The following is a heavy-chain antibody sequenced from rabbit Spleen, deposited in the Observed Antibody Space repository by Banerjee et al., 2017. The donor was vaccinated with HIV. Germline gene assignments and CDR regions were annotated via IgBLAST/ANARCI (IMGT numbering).Heavy chain of an antibody. D-gene: IGHD8-1*01. J-gene: IGHJ6*01. CDR1: GFDFSSSYY. CDR2: IDTSSVNT. CDR3: ARDTGSSFSSYGMDL. V-gene: IGHV1S40*01. Sequence: QSLEESGGDLVKPGASLTLTCTASGFDFSSSYYMCWVRQAPGKGLELIACIDTSSVNTADATWAKGRFTISKTSSTTVTLQMTSLTVADTATYFCARDTGSSFSSYGMDLWGQGTLVTVS.